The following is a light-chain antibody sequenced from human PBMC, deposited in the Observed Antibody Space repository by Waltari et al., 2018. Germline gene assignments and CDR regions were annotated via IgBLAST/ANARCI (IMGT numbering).Light chain of an antibody. CDR3: QQYYSTPLT. Sequence: DIVMTHSPDSLAVSLGARDTTNCKSSLSVLYSSNNKNYLAWYQQKPGQPPKLLIYWASARESGVPDRFSGSGSGTDFTLTISSLQAEDVAVYYCQQYYSTPLTFGPGTKVDIK. V-gene: IGKV4-1*01. CDR1: LSVLYSSNNKNY. J-gene: IGKJ3*01. CDR2: WAS.